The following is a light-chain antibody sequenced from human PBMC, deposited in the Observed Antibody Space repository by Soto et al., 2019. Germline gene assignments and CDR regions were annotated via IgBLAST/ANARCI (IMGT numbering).Light chain of an antibody. CDR2: AAS. Sequence: DIQMTQSPSSLSASVGDRVTITCRASQSISSYLNWYQQKPGKAPKLLIYAASSLQSGDPSRFSGSGSGTDFTLTISSLQPEDFATYYCQQSYSTPYTFGQGTKLAIK. CDR3: QQSYSTPYT. CDR1: QSISSY. V-gene: IGKV1-39*01. J-gene: IGKJ2*01.